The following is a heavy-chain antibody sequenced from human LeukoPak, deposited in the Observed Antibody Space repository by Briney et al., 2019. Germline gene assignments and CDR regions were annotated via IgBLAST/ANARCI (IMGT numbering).Heavy chain of an antibody. J-gene: IGHJ4*02. CDR3: ARDLGVSSSHQGYYFDY. Sequence: SQTLSLTCAISGDSVSNNSAAWNWLRQSPSRGLEWLGSTYYRSKWYNDYAVSVKSRITINPDTSKNQFSLQLNSVTPEDTAVYYCARDLGVSSSHQGYYFDYWGQGTLVTVSS. CDR1: GDSVSNNSAA. V-gene: IGHV6-1*01. CDR2: TYYRSKWYN. D-gene: IGHD6-13*01.